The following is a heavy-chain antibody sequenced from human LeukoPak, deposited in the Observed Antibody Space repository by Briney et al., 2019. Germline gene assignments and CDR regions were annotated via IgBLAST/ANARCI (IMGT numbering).Heavy chain of an antibody. CDR1: GGSFSGYY. V-gene: IGHV4-34*01. CDR2: INHSGST. Sequence: SETLSLTCAVYGGSFSGYYWSWIRQPPGKGLEWIGEINHSGSTNYNPSLKSRVTISVDTSKNQFSLKLSFVTAADTAVYYCARRGYDSSGYHFDYWGQGTLVTVSS. D-gene: IGHD3-22*01. CDR3: ARRGYDSSGYHFDY. J-gene: IGHJ4*02.